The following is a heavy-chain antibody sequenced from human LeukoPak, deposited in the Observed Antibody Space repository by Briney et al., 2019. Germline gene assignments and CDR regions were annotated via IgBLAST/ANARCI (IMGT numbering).Heavy chain of an antibody. CDR2: ISGYNGDT. D-gene: IGHD4-17*01. CDR1: GYTFNTFG. J-gene: IGHJ5*02. CDR3: ARSGDGNWFDP. V-gene: IGHV1-18*01. Sequence: GASVKVSCMASGYTFNTFGVAWVRQAPGQGLEWMGWISGYNGDTDYAANLQGRVTLTTDTSTNTAYMELRSLRSDDAAVYYCARSGDGNWFDPWGQGTLVTVSS.